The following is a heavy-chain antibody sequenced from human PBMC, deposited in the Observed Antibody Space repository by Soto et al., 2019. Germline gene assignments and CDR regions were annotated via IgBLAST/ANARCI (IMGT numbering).Heavy chain of an antibody. Sequence: ASVKVSCKASGGTFTSYTLYWVRQAPGQGLEWMGGITPLFGSANYAQNFQGRVTITADNSTRTAYMELSSLRSEDTAVYYCANRGGSSDYWGQGTLVTVSS. V-gene: IGHV1-69*06. D-gene: IGHD2-15*01. CDR2: ITPLFGSA. CDR1: GGTFTSYT. J-gene: IGHJ4*02. CDR3: ANRGGSSDY.